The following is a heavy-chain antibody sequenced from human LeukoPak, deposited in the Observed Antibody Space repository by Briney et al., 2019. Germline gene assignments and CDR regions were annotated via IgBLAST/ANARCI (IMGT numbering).Heavy chain of an antibody. CDR1: GGSFSGYY. CDR3: ARGGTVAEGFVDY. Sequence: SETLSLTCAVYGGSFSGYYWSWIRPPPGKGLEWIGEINHSGSTNYNPSLKSRVTISVDTSKNQFSLKLSSVTAADTAMYYCARGGTVAEGFVDYWGQGTLVTVSS. V-gene: IGHV4-34*01. D-gene: IGHD6-19*01. CDR2: INHSGST. J-gene: IGHJ4*02.